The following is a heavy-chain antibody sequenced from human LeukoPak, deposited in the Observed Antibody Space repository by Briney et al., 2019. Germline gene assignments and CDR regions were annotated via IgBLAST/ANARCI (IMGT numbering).Heavy chain of an antibody. CDR2: ISSSSSYI. CDR1: GFTFSSYA. CDR3: ARVLGDPSKRDAFDI. D-gene: IGHD3-16*01. Sequence: KSGGSLRLSCAASGFTFSSYAMSWVRQAPGKGLEWVSSISSSSSYIYYADSVKGRFTISRDNAKNSLYLQMNSLRAEDTAVYYCARVLGDPSKRDAFDIWGQGTLVTVSS. J-gene: IGHJ3*02. V-gene: IGHV3-21*01.